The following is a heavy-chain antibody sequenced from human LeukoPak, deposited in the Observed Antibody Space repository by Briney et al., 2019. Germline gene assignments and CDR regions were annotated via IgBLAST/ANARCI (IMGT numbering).Heavy chain of an antibody. Sequence: PSETLSLTCTVSGGSISSSSYYWGWIRQPPGKGLEWIGSIYYSGCTYYNPSLKSRVTISVDTSKNQFSLKLSSVTAADTAVYYCARHVGYSSSWYPDYYYYYYMDVWGKGTTVTVSS. D-gene: IGHD6-13*01. CDR3: ARHVGYSSSWYPDYYYYYYMDV. CDR2: IYYSGCT. V-gene: IGHV4-39*01. J-gene: IGHJ6*03. CDR1: GGSISSSSYY.